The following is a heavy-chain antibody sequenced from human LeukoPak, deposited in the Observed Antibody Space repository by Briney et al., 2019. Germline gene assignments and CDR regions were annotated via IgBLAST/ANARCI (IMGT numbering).Heavy chain of an antibody. D-gene: IGHD4-17*01. CDR3: ARETTVTTEYYFDY. V-gene: IGHV3-30*01. Sequence: PGGSLRLSCAASGFTFSSYAMHWVRQAPGKGLEWVAVISYDGSNKYYADSVKGRFTISRDNSKNTLYLQMNSLRPEDTAVYYCARETTVTTEYYFDYWGQGTLVTVSS. J-gene: IGHJ4*02. CDR2: ISYDGSNK. CDR1: GFTFSSYA.